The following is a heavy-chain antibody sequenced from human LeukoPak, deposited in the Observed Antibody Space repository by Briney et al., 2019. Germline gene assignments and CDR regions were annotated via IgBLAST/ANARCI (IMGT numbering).Heavy chain of an antibody. J-gene: IGHJ4*02. CDR3: ARDVPLMGASKTRYFDY. V-gene: IGHV3-7*01. Sequence: PGGFLRLSCAASGFTVSSNYMSWVRQAPGKGLEWVANVKQDGSERYYGDSVKGRFTISRDNAKNSLYLQMSSLRAEDTAIYYCARDVPLMGASKTRYFDYWGQGTLVTVSS. CDR2: VKQDGSER. D-gene: IGHD1-26*01. CDR1: GFTVSSNY.